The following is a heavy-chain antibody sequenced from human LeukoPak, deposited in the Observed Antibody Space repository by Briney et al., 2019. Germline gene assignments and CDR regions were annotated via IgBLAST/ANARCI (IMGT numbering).Heavy chain of an antibody. J-gene: IGHJ4*02. D-gene: IGHD5-24*01. V-gene: IGHV3-15*01. CDR1: GFSVSDAY. Sequence: GGSLRLSCAASGFSVSDAYMSWVRQTPGKRLEWIGRIISKSDGGTTDYVAPVKDRFIISRDDSKGTLYLQLNSLRTDDTAVYYCLAQYYFDYWGRGTLVTVSS. CDR3: LAQYYFDY. CDR2: IISKSDGGTT.